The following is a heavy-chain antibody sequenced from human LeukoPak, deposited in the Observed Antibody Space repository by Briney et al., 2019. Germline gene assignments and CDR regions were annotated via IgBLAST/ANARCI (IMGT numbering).Heavy chain of an antibody. D-gene: IGHD2-2*01. V-gene: IGHV1-8*03. CDR1: GYTFTSYD. CDR3: ARGYCSSTSCYLGQNWFDP. J-gene: IGHJ5*02. Sequence: GASVKVSCKASGYTFTSYDINRVRQATGQGLEWMGWMNPNSGNTGYAQKFQGRVTITRNTSISTAYMELSSLRSEDTAVYYCARGYCSSTSCYLGQNWFDPWGQGTLVTVSS. CDR2: MNPNSGNT.